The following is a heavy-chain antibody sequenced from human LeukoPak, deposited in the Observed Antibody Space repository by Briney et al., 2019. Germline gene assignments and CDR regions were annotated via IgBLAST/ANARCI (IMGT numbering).Heavy chain of an antibody. CDR1: GYTFTGYY. Sequence: ASVKVSCKASGYTFTGYYMHWVRQAPGQGLEWMGWINPNSGGTTYAQKLQGRVTMTRDTSISTAYMELSRLRSDDTAVYYCARDHYYDSSGYAYYFDYWGQGTLVTVSS. CDR2: INPNSGGT. V-gene: IGHV1-2*02. CDR3: ARDHYYDSSGYAYYFDY. D-gene: IGHD3-22*01. J-gene: IGHJ4*02.